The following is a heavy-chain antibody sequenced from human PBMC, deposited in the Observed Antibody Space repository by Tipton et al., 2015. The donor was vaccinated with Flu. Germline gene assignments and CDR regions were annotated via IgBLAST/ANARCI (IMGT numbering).Heavy chain of an antibody. CDR2: IKQDGSEK. CDR3: ARAQFEE. V-gene: IGHV3-7*04. D-gene: IGHD3-16*01. Sequence: GSLRLSCIASGFTLSNYWMHWVRQAPGKGLEWVANIKQDGSEKYYVDSVRGRFTISRDNAKSSLYLQMNNLRAEDTAVYYCARAQFEEWGQGTLVTVSS. CDR1: GFTLSNYW. J-gene: IGHJ4*02.